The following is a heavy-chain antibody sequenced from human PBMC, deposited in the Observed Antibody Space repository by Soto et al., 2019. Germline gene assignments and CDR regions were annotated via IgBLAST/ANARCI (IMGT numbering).Heavy chain of an antibody. D-gene: IGHD6-19*01. Sequence: PLETLSLTCSVSGVYISGSYWSWIRHSPGKGLEWLGYVYYTGSTNYSPSLRSRVSISVDTSKNEFSLRLSSVTAADTAVYFCARSVAVPGAHIDYWGQGTQVTLSS. J-gene: IGHJ4*02. V-gene: IGHV4-59*01. CDR2: VYYTGST. CDR3: ARSVAVPGAHIDY. CDR1: GVYISGSY.